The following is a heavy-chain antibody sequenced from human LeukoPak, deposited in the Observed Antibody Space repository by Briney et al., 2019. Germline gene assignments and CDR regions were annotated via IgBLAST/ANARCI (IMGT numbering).Heavy chain of an antibody. D-gene: IGHD3-10*01. J-gene: IGHJ4*02. CDR2: IGGSGGNT. Sequence: QSGGSLRLSCAASGFTFSSHAMSWVRQAPGKGLEWVSAIGGSGGNTYYADSVKGRFTISRDNSKNTLYLQVNSLRAEDTAVYYCAKDLGYYYGSGSHLKYWGQGTLVTVSS. CDR1: GFTFSSHA. V-gene: IGHV3-23*01. CDR3: AKDLGYYYGSGSHLKY.